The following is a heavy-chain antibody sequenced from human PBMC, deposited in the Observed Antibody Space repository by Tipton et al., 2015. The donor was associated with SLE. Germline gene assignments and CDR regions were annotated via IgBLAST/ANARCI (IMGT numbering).Heavy chain of an antibody. V-gene: IGHV4-59*12. CDR2: VYYTETA. D-gene: IGHD3-3*02. Sequence: TLSLTCTVSGGSINSYYWSWIRQPPGKGLEWIGYVYYTETASYNPSLKSRVTISVDTSKNQFSLSLTSVTAADTAVYYCARDKSSHSKYILDYWGQGTLVTVSS. CDR1: GGSINSYY. CDR3: ARDKSSHSKYILDY. J-gene: IGHJ4*02.